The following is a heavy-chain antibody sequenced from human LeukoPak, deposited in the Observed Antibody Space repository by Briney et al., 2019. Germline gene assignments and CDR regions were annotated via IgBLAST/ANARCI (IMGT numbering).Heavy chain of an antibody. Sequence: SVKVSCKASGGTFSSYAISRVRQAPGQGLEWMGGIIPIFGTANYAQKFQGRVTITEDESTSTAYMELRSLRSEETAVYYCARGLHYYDSREHWFDPWGQGTLVTVSS. CDR1: GGTFSSYA. V-gene: IGHV1-69*13. J-gene: IGHJ5*02. CDR3: ARGLHYYDSREHWFDP. D-gene: IGHD3-22*01. CDR2: IIPIFGTA.